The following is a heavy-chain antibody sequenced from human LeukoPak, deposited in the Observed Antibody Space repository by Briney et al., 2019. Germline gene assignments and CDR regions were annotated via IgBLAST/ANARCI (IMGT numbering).Heavy chain of an antibody. CDR1: GFTFSSYA. D-gene: IGHD3-9*01. Sequence: GGSLRLSCAASGFTFSSYAMSWVRQAPGKGLGWVSGISGSGGSTYYADSVKGRFTISRDNSKNTLYLQMNSLRAEDTAVYYCAKEGRGNDILTGYYLIPFDYWGQGTLVTVSS. CDR2: ISGSGGST. J-gene: IGHJ4*02. CDR3: AKEGRGNDILTGYYLIPFDY. V-gene: IGHV3-23*01.